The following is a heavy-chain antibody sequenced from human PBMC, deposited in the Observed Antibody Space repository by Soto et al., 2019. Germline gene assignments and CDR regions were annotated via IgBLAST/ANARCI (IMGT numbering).Heavy chain of an antibody. CDR3: ASSDGQGIRDI. CDR2: ISYDGSNK. D-gene: IGHD5-18*01. J-gene: IGHJ3*02. CDR1: GFTFSSYG. V-gene: IGHV3-30*03. Sequence: QVQLVESGGGVVQPGRSLRLSCAASGFTFSSYGMHWVRQAPGKGLEWVAVISYDGSNKYYADSVKGRFTISRDNSKNTLYLQMNSLRAEDTAVYYCASSDGQGIRDIWVQGTMVTVSS.